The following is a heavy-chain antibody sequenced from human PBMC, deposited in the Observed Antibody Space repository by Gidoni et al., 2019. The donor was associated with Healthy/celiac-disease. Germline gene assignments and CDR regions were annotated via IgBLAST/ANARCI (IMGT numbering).Heavy chain of an antibody. J-gene: IGHJ4*02. D-gene: IGHD1-26*01. CDR2: ISWNSGSI. Sequence: EVQLVESGGGLVQPGRSLRLSCAASGFTFDDYAMHWVRQAPGKGLEWVSGISWNSGSIGYADSVKGRFTISRDNAKNSLYLQMNSLRAEDTALYYCAKGEAWELTTRFDYWGQGTLVTVSS. CDR3: AKGEAWELTTRFDY. V-gene: IGHV3-9*01. CDR1: GFTFDDYA.